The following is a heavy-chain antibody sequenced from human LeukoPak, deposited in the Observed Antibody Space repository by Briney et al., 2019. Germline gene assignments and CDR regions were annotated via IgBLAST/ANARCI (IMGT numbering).Heavy chain of an antibody. D-gene: IGHD2-2*01. J-gene: IGHJ5*02. CDR2: INHSGST. CDR3: ARGYCSSTSCDWFDP. CDR1: GGSFSGYY. Sequence: KPSETLSLTCAVYGGSFSGYYWSWIRQPPGKGLEWIGEINHSGSTNYNPSLKSRVTISVDTSKNQFSLKLSSVTAADTAVYYCARGYCSSTSCDWFDPWGQGTLVTVSS. V-gene: IGHV4-34*09.